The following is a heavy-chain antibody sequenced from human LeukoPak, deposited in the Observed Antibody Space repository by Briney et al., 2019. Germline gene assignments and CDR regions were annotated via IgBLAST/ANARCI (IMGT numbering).Heavy chain of an antibody. Sequence: GESLKISCKGSGYTFSNHWFGWVRQMPGRGREWMGIIYPGDSDTRYNPSIHGQVTISADKSITTAYIQWHSLEASDTAMYFCAKSGGSRPLYFDSWGQGTLVTVSS. CDR2: IYPGDSDT. V-gene: IGHV5-51*01. J-gene: IGHJ4*02. D-gene: IGHD2-15*01. CDR3: AKSGGSRPLYFDS. CDR1: GYTFSNHW.